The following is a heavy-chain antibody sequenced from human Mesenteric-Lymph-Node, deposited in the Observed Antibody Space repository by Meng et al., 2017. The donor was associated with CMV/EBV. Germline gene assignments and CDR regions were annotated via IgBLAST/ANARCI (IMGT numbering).Heavy chain of an antibody. CDR2: MNPNSGNT. CDR1: YTFTSYD. Sequence: YTFTSYDINWVRQATGQGLEWMGWMNPNSGNTGYAQKFQGRVTMTRNTSISTAYMELSSLRSEDTAVYYCARDLLGGSGSYYTPWAYWGQGTLVTVSS. J-gene: IGHJ4*02. CDR3: ARDLLGGSGSYYTPWAY. V-gene: IGHV1-8*01. D-gene: IGHD3-10*01.